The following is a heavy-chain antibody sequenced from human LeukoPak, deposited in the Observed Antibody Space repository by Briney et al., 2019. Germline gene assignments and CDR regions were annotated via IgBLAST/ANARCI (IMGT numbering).Heavy chain of an antibody. CDR1: GFTFSGSA. CDR3: TRLGPRYSSGGSCYSDSSRWAFDI. D-gene: IGHD2-15*01. Sequence: GGSLKLSCAASGFTFSGSAMHWVRQASGKGLEWVGRIRSKANSYATAYAASVKGRFTISRDDSKNTAYLQMNSLKTEDTAVYYCTRLGPRYSSGGSCYSDSSRWAFDIWGQGTMVTVSS. J-gene: IGHJ3*02. CDR2: IRSKANSYAT. V-gene: IGHV3-73*01.